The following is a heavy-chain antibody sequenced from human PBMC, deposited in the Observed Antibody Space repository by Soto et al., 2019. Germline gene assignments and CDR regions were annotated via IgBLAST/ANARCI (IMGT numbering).Heavy chain of an antibody. Sequence: GGSLRLSCAASGFTFSNAWMSWVRQAPGKGLEWVGRIKSKTDGGTTDYAAPVKGRFTISRDDSKNTLYLQMNSLKTEDTAVYYCTSRYCSSTSCYFDYWGQGTLVTVSS. CDR1: GFTFSNAW. J-gene: IGHJ4*02. V-gene: IGHV3-15*01. CDR2: IKSKTDGGTT. D-gene: IGHD2-2*01. CDR3: TSRYCSSTSCYFDY.